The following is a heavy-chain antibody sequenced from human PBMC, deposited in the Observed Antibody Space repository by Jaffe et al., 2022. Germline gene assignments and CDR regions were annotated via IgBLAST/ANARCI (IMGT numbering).Heavy chain of an antibody. J-gene: IGHJ3*02. Sequence: QVQLQESGPGLVKPSQTLSLTCTVSGGSISSGSYYWSWIRQPAGKGLEWIGRIYTSGSTNYNPSLKSRVTISVDTSKNLFSLKLSSVTAADTAVYYCARDNAGVGAFDIWGQGTMVTVSS. V-gene: IGHV4-61*02. CDR1: GGSISSGSYY. CDR2: IYTSGST. CDR3: ARDNAGVGAFDI. D-gene: IGHD2-8*01.